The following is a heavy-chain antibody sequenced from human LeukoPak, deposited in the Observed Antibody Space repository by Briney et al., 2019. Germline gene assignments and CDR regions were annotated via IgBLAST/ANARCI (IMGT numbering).Heavy chain of an antibody. CDR1: GYTFSDNY. V-gene: IGHV1-2*02. CDR2: INPKSGAT. D-gene: IGHD6-19*01. Sequence: ASVKVSCKASGYTFSDNYIHWVRQAPGQGLEWMGWINPKSGATKYGQEFQGRVTLTRDTSISTAYMEVRRLRYDDTAVYYCARDQRNQWLVSNWFDPWGQGTLVTVSS. CDR3: ARDQRNQWLVSNWFDP. J-gene: IGHJ5*02.